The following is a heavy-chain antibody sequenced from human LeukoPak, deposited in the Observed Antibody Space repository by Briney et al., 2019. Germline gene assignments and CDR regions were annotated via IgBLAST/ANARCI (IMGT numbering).Heavy chain of an antibody. Sequence: PSQTLSLTCAVSGGSISSGGYSWSWIRQPPGKGLEWIGYIYHSGGTYYNPSLKSRVTISVDRSENQFSLKLSSVTAADTAVYYCARRIAVAAADDYWGQGTLVTVSS. J-gene: IGHJ4*02. CDR2: IYHSGGT. CDR1: GGSISSGGYS. V-gene: IGHV4-30-2*01. CDR3: ARRIAVAAADDY. D-gene: IGHD6-19*01.